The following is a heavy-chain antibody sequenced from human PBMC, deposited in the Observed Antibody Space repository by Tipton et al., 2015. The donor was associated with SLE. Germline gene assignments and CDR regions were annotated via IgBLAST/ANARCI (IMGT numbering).Heavy chain of an antibody. D-gene: IGHD3-3*01. CDR3: ATGYFEGIGEAIYYYGMEV. V-gene: IGHV4-39*01. Sequence: TLPLTCTVSGVSITSRNHFWGWIRQPPGKGLERIGSLYYSGDTYHNPSRKSRVTISADTAKNQLSLKLSSVTAADTAVYYCATGYFEGIGEAIYYYGMEVWGQGTTVTVSS. J-gene: IGHJ6*02. CDR2: LYYSGDT. CDR1: GVSITSRNHF.